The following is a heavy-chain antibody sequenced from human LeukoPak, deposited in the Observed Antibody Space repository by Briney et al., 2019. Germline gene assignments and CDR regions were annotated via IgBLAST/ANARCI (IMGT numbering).Heavy chain of an antibody. CDR2: ISGSGGST. CDR3: AKDSLYYYGSGSSHY. CDR1: GFTFSSYA. V-gene: IGHV3-23*01. J-gene: IGHJ4*02. Sequence: GGSLRLSCAASGFTFSSYAMSWVRQAPGKELEWVSAISGSGGSTYYADSVKGRFTISRDNSKNTLYLQMNSLRAEDTAVYYCAKDSLYYYGSGSSHYWGQGTLVTVSS. D-gene: IGHD3-10*01.